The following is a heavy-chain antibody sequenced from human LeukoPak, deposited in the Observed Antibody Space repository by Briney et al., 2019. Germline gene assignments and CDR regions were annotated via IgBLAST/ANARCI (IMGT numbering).Heavy chain of an antibody. CDR2: ISSSSSYI. V-gene: IGHV3-21*01. D-gene: IGHD4-17*01. J-gene: IGHJ4*02. CDR3: ARDKTTVTTLDY. Sequence: GGSLRLSCAASGFTFSSYSVNWVRQAPGKGLEWVSSISSSSSYIYYADSVKGRFTISRDNAKNSLYLQMNSLRAEDTAVYYCARDKTTVTTLDYWGQGTLVTVSS. CDR1: GFTFSSYS.